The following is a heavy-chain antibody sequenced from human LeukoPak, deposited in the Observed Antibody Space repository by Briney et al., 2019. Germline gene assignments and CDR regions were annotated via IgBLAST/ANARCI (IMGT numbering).Heavy chain of an antibody. D-gene: IGHD1-1*01. Sequence: GGSLRLSCAASGFTFSSYEMNWVRQAPGKGLEWVSYISSRGSAIYYADSVKGRFTISRDIAKTSLYLQMNSLRAEDTAIYYCARDMEPDAFDIWGQGTMVTVSS. CDR1: GFTFSSYE. CDR2: ISSRGSAI. J-gene: IGHJ3*02. CDR3: ARDMEPDAFDI. V-gene: IGHV3-48*03.